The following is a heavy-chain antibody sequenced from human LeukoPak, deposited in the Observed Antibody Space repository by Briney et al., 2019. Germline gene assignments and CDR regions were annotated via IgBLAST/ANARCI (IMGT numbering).Heavy chain of an antibody. D-gene: IGHD1-26*01. CDR3: ARKIVGATLNWFDP. J-gene: IGHJ5*02. V-gene: IGHV4-59*01. CDR1: GGSISRYY. CDR2: IYYSGST. Sequence: SGTLSLTCTVSGGSISRYYWSWIRQPPGKGLEWIGYIYYSGSTNYNPPLKSRVTISVDTSKNQFSLKLSSVTAADTAVYYCARKIVGATLNWFDPWGQGTLVTVSS.